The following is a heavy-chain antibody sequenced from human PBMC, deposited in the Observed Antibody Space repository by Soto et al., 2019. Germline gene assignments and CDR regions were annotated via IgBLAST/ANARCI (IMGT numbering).Heavy chain of an antibody. D-gene: IGHD5-18*01. Sequence: PSETLSLTCTVSGAAVSSGYYYWSWIRQPPGKGLEWIAYIDYSGSTNYNPSLKSRVTIPVDTSKNQFSLKLSSVTAADTAVYYCARVPDTAMVNDYYGMDVWGQGTTVTVSS. CDR2: IDYSGST. J-gene: IGHJ6*02. CDR1: GAAVSSGYYY. V-gene: IGHV4-61*01. CDR3: ARVPDTAMVNDYYGMDV.